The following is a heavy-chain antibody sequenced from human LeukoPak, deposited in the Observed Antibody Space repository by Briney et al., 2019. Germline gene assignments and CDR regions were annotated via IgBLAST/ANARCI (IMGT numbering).Heavy chain of an antibody. D-gene: IGHD3-3*01. J-gene: IGHJ4*02. Sequence: PGGSLRLSCAASGFTFSSYSMNWVRQAPGKGLEWVSSISSSSSYIYYADSVKGRSTISRDNAKNSLYLQMNSLRAEDTAVYYCARDSGSGYYLGYWGQGTLVTVSS. CDR1: GFTFSSYS. CDR3: ARDSGSGYYLGY. V-gene: IGHV3-21*01. CDR2: ISSSSSYI.